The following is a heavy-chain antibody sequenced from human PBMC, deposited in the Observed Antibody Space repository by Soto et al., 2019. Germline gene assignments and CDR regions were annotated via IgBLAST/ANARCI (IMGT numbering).Heavy chain of an antibody. CDR1: GASIRDGDYY. CDR2: IDYTGGT. D-gene: IGHD4-17*01. Sequence: PSETLSLTCSVSGASIRDGDYYWSWLRQPPGKGPEWIGIIDYTGGTHYNPTLTGPVSMSVDTSANQFSLKVNFVTAGDSAVYYCARVGYGDYGRGYYFDFWGPGILVTVSS. J-gene: IGHJ4*02. CDR3: ARVGYGDYGRGYYFDF. V-gene: IGHV4-30-4*01.